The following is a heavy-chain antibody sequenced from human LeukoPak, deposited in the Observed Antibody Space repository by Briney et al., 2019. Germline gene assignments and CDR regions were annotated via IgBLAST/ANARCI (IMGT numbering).Heavy chain of an antibody. J-gene: IGHJ4*02. CDR3: ARDVHSGALDY. Sequence: GGSLRLSCAASGFTFSRHWMNWVRQAPGKGLEWVANIHEDGSDKYYVDSVKGRFTISRDNAKNSLYLQMNSLRAEDTAVYYCARDVHSGALDYWGQGTLVTVSS. CDR2: IHEDGSDK. CDR1: GFTFSRHW. V-gene: IGHV3-7*01. D-gene: IGHD6-19*01.